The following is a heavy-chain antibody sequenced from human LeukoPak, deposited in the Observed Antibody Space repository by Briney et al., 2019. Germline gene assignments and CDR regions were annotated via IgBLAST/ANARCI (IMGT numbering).Heavy chain of an antibody. J-gene: IGHJ4*02. CDR2: MSSSGTT. V-gene: IGHV4-39*01. Sequence: PSETLSLTCTVSGGSISSNNYYWGWIRQPPGKGLEWIGTMSSSGTTDYNPSLKSRITISVDTSKDQFSLKLNSVTATDTSVYYCARQRYNYDSSGYRYFDYWGQGTLVTVSS. D-gene: IGHD3-22*01. CDR3: ARQRYNYDSSGYRYFDY. CDR1: GGSISSNNYY.